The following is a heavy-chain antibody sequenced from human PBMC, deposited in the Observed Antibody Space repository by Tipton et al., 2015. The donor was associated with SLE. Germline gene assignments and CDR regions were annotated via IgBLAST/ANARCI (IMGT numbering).Heavy chain of an antibody. D-gene: IGHD6-13*01. CDR2: IYTSGST. J-gene: IGHJ4*02. CDR1: GGSISSYY. V-gene: IGHV4-59*01. Sequence: LRLPCTVSGGSISSYYWSWIRQPPGKGLEWIGYIYTSGSTNYNPSLKSRVTISVDTSKNQFSLKLSSVTAADTAVYYCARVIAAAVPTPYFDYWGQGTLVTVSS. CDR3: ARVIAAAVPTPYFDY.